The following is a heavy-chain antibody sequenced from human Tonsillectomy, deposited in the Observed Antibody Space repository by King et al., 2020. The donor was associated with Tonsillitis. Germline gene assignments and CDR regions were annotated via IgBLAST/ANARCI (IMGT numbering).Heavy chain of an antibody. CDR1: GFTFSSYS. Sequence: VQLVESGGGLVKPGGSLRLSCAASGFTFSSYSMNWVRQAPGKGLEWGSSISSSISYIYYADSVKGRFTIYRDNAKNSLYLQMNSLRAEDTAVYYCARDRVAGTYHYYYYMDVWGKGTTVTVSS. V-gene: IGHV3-21*01. CDR3: ARDRVAGTYHYYYYMDV. J-gene: IGHJ6*03. CDR2: ISSSISYI. D-gene: IGHD6-19*01.